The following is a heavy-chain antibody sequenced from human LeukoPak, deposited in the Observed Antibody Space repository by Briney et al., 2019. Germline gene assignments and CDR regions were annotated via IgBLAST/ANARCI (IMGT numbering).Heavy chain of an antibody. Sequence: GGSLRLSCASSGFTFSSYGMHWVRQAPGKGLEWVAVIWYDGSNKYYADSVKGRFTISRDNSKNTLYLQMNSLRAEDTAVYYCARVYFSGFYFDYWGQGTLVTVSS. V-gene: IGHV3-33*01. CDR3: ARVYFSGFYFDY. D-gene: IGHD2-8*01. CDR1: GFTFSSYG. CDR2: IWYDGSNK. J-gene: IGHJ4*02.